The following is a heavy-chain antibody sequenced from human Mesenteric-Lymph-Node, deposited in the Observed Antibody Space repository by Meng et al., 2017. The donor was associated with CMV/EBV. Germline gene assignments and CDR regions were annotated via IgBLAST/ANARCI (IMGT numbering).Heavy chain of an antibody. CDR2: INTDGSST. CDR1: GFTFSRHW. CDR3: ASVTEGLYYFDY. Sequence: GESLKISCAASGFTFSRHWMHWVRQVPGKGLLWVSRINTDGSSTSYADSVKGRFTISRDNAKNTLYLQMNSLSAEDTAVYYCASVTEGLYYFDYWGQGTLVTVS. V-gene: IGHV3-74*01. J-gene: IGHJ4*02.